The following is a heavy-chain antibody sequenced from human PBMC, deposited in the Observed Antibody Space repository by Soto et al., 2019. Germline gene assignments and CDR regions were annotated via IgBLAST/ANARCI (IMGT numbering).Heavy chain of an antibody. Sequence: QVQLQESGPGLVKPSQTLSLTCTVSGGSISSGGYYWSWIRQHPGKGLEWIGYIYYSGSTYYNPSLKSRVTISVDTSKNQFSLKLSSVTAADTAVYYCARDRDGYNYDYYYYGMDVWGQGTTVTVSS. J-gene: IGHJ6*02. CDR3: ARDRDGYNYDYYYYGMDV. V-gene: IGHV4-31*03. CDR2: IYYSGST. D-gene: IGHD5-12*01. CDR1: GGSISSGGYY.